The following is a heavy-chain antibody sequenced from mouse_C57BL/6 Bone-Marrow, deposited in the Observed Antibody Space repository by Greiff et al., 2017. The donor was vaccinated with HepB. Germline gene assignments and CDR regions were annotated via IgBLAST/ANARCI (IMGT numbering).Heavy chain of an antibody. CDR1: GYSITSGYY. CDR3: ARAYGSSSSYWYFDV. Sequence: EVKLMESGPGLVKPSQSLSLTCSVTGYSITSGYYWNWIRQFPGNKLEWMGYISYDGSNNYNPSLKNRISITRDTSKNQFFLKLNSVTTEDTATYYCARAYGSSSSYWYFDVWGTGTTVTVSS. CDR2: ISYDGSN. V-gene: IGHV3-6*01. D-gene: IGHD1-1*01. J-gene: IGHJ1*03.